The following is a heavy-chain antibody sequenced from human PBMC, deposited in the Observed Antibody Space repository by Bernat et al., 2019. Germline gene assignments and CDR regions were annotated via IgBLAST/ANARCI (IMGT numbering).Heavy chain of an antibody. CDR2: ISYDGSNK. CDR1: GFTFSSYG. V-gene: IGHV3-30*18. J-gene: IGHJ4*02. Sequence: QVQLVESGGGVVQPGRSLRLSCAASGFTFSSYGMHWVRQAPGKGLVWVAVISYDGSNKYYADSVKGRFTISRDNSKNTLYLQMNSLRAEDTAVYYCAKDHGGKTGAFDYWGQGTLVTVSS. CDR3: AKDHGGKTGAFDY. D-gene: IGHD1-1*01.